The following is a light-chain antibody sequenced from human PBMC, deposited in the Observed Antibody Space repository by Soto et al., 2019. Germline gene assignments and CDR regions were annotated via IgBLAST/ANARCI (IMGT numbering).Light chain of an antibody. CDR1: NSNIGAGYD. CDR3: QSYDSSLSGWV. V-gene: IGLV1-40*01. J-gene: IGLJ1*01. CDR2: ANN. Sequence: QSVLTQPPSVSCAPGQRVTISCAGSNSNIGAGYDVHWYQQVPGTAPKLLIYANNNRPSGVPDRFSGSKSGTSASLAITGLQAEDEADYYCQSYDSSLSGWVFGTGTKVTVL.